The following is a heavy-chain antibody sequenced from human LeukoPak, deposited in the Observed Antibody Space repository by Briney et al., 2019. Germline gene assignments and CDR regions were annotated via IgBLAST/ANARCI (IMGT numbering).Heavy chain of an antibody. V-gene: IGHV4-61*01. Sequence: PSETLSLTCTVSGGSVSSGSYYWSWIRQPPGKGLEWIGYIYYSGSTNYNPSLKSRVTISVDTSKNQFSLKLSSVTAADTAVYYCATGYSSGWYAIDYWGQGTLVTVSS. CDR3: ATGYSSGWYAIDY. J-gene: IGHJ4*02. CDR2: IYYSGST. CDR1: GGSVSSGSYY. D-gene: IGHD6-19*01.